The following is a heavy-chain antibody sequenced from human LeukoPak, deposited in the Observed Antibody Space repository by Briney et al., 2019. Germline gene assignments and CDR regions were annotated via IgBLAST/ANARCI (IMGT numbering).Heavy chain of an antibody. CDR2: ISGSGGST. J-gene: IGHJ4*02. D-gene: IGHD3-22*01. Sequence: GGSLRLSCAASGFTFSSYAMSWVRQAPGKGLEWVSAISGSGGSTYYADSVKGRFTISRDNSKNTLYLQMNSLRAEDTAVYYCAKGRIEWLLLRGGGFDNWGQGTLVTVSS. CDR1: GFTFSSYA. V-gene: IGHV3-23*01. CDR3: AKGRIEWLLLRGGGFDN.